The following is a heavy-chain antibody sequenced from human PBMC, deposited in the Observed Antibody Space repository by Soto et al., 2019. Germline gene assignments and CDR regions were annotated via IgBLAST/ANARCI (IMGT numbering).Heavy chain of an antibody. J-gene: IGHJ6*02. CDR2: ISYDGSNK. CDR1: GFTFSSYG. Sequence: PGGSLRLSXAASGFTFSSYGMHWVRQAPGKGLEWVAVISYDGSNKYYADSVKGRFTISRDNSKNTLYLQMNSLRAEDTAVYYRAKGPGYYDSSGLLMDVWGQGTTVTVSS. V-gene: IGHV3-30*18. D-gene: IGHD3-22*01. CDR3: AKGPGYYDSSGLLMDV.